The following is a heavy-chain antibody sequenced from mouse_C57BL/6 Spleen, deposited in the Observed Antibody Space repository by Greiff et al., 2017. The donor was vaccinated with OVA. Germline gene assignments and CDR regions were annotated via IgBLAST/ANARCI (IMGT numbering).Heavy chain of an antibody. J-gene: IGHJ4*01. Sequence: VQLQQSGPELVKPGASVKISCKASGYTFTDYYMNWVKQSHGKSLEWIGDINPNNGGTSYNQKFKGKATLTVDKSSSTAYMELRSLTSEDSAVYYCAREYYYGSSSSMDYWGQGTSVTVSS. CDR1: GYTFTDYY. D-gene: IGHD1-1*01. CDR2: INPNNGGT. CDR3: AREYYYGSSSSMDY. V-gene: IGHV1-26*01.